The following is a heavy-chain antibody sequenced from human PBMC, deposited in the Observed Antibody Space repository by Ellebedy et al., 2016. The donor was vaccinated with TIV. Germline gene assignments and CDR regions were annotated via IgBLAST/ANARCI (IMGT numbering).Heavy chain of an antibody. V-gene: IGHV3-30*18. Sequence: GESLKISXAASGFTFSSYGMHWVRQALGKGLEWVAVISYDGSNKYYADSVKGRFTISRDNSKNTLYLQMNSLRAEDTAVYYCAKEDTIFGVDISFDYWGQGTLVTVSS. CDR1: GFTFSSYG. D-gene: IGHD3-3*01. CDR3: AKEDTIFGVDISFDY. CDR2: ISYDGSNK. J-gene: IGHJ4*02.